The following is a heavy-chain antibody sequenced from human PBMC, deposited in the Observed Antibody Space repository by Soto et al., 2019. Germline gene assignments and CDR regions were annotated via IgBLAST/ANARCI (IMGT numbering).Heavy chain of an antibody. CDR2: ISPDGSDV. D-gene: IGHD2-8*02. CDR3: ACSRHIVQVAPSDFDP. J-gene: IGHJ5*02. CDR1: GVPFTSYW. Sequence: GSLRLSCAASGVPFTSYWMNWVRQTPGKGLMWVSRISPDGSDVCYADSVGGLITVSRDNAKKTPQLQMHVLRAEDAAMYYVACSRHIVQVAPSDFDPWGQEHWSPSPQ. V-gene: IGHV3-74*01.